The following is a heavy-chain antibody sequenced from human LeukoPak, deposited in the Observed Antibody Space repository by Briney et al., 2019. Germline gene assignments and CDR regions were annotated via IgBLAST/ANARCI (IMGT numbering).Heavy chain of an antibody. CDR1: GYTFTSYY. CDR2: INPSGGST. CDR3: ARASQVGAEDY. D-gene: IGHD1-26*01. Sequence: GASVKVSCKASGYTFTSYYVHWVRQAPGQGLEWMGIINPSGGSTSYAQKFQGRVTMTRDTSTSTVYMELSSLRSEDTAVYYCARASQVGAEDYWGQGTLVTVPS. J-gene: IGHJ4*02. V-gene: IGHV1-46*01.